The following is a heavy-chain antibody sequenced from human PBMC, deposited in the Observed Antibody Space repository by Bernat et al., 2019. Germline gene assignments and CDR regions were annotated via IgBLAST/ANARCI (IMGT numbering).Heavy chain of an antibody. CDR1: GFTFSSYW. Sequence: ELQLVESGGGLVQPGGSLRLSCAASGFTFSSYWMSWVRQAPGKGLEWVANIKQDGSEKYYVDSVKGRFSSSRDTAKNSLYLQMNSLRAEDRAVYCCAGDTLHYFDYWGQGTLITVSS. V-gene: IGHV3-7*03. J-gene: IGHJ4*01. CDR3: AGDTLHYFDY. CDR2: IKQDGSEK.